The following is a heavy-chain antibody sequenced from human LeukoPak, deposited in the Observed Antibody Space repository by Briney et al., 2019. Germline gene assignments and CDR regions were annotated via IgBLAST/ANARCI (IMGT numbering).Heavy chain of an antibody. CDR3: ASGYYGMDV. V-gene: IGHV3-66*01. Sequence: GGSLRLSRADSGFTVSSTYMNWVRQAPGKGLEWVSLIYSGGSTYYADSVKGRFTISRDNSKNTLYLQMNSLRAEDTAVYYCASGYYGMDVWGQGTTVTVSS. J-gene: IGHJ6*02. CDR1: GFTVSSTY. CDR2: IYSGGST.